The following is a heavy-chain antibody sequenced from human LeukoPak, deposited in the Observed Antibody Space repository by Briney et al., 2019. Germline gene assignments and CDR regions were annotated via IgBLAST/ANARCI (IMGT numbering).Heavy chain of an antibody. CDR2: IIPIFGTA. CDR1: GGTFSSYA. J-gene: IGHJ3*02. CDR3: ARGIITGTRNGAFDI. Sequence: SVKVSCKASGGTFSSYAISWVRQAPGQGLEWMGGIIPIFGTANYAQKFQGRVTNTTDESTSTAYMVLSSLRSEDTAVYYCARGIITGTRNGAFDIWGQGTMVTVSS. D-gene: IGHD1-20*01. V-gene: IGHV1-69*05.